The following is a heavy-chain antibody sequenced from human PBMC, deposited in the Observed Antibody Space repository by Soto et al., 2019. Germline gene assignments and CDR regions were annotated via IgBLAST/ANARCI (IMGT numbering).Heavy chain of an antibody. D-gene: IGHD6-19*01. V-gene: IGHV1-2*02. Sequence: GSAVEVSCTASGYTVTVQYMPWVRQAPGQGLEWMGWINPNSGGTNYAQKFQGRVTMTRDTSLSTAYMEPSRLRSDDTAVYYCASSYSSAWYYFDYWGQGTLVPVSS. CDR1: GYTVTVQY. CDR2: INPNSGGT. CDR3: ASSYSSAWYYFDY. J-gene: IGHJ4*02.